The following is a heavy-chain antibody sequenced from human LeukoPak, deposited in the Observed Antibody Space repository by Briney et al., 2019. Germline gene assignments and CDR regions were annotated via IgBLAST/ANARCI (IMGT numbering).Heavy chain of an antibody. CDR2: ISSSSSYI. D-gene: IGHD3-10*01. CDR3: ARGGTMIRVPLGV. V-gene: IGHV3-21*05. CDR1: GFAFSTYS. Sequence: GGSLRLSCAASGFAFSTYSMNWVRQAPGKGLEWVSYISSSSSYIYYADSVRGRFTISRDNARNSLYLQMNSLRVEDTAVYYCARGGTMIRVPLGVWGQGTTVTVSS. J-gene: IGHJ6*02.